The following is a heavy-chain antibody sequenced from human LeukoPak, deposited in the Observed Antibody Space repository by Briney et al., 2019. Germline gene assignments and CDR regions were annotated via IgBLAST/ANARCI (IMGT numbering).Heavy chain of an antibody. CDR2: ISSSSSYI. CDR1: GFTLSSYS. J-gene: IGHJ4*02. CDR3: AREGGWYGIDY. V-gene: IGHV3-21*01. D-gene: IGHD6-19*01. Sequence: GGSLRLSCAASGFTLSSYSMNWVRQAPGKGLEWVSSISSSSSYIYYADSVKGRFTISRDNAKNSLYLQMNSLRAEDTAVYYCAREGGWYGIDYWGQGTLVTVSS.